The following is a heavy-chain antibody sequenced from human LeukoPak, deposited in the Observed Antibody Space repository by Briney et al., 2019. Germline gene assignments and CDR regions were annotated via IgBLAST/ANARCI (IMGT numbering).Heavy chain of an antibody. CDR2: ISSSSSSI. Sequence: GGSLRLSCAASGFTFSSYSMNWVRQAPGKGLEWASSISSSSSSIYYADSVKGRFTISRDNAKNSLHLQMNSLRAEDTAVFYCAREDYYGSGSPWYFDLWGRGTLVTVSS. CDR3: AREDYYGSGSPWYFDL. CDR1: GFTFSSYS. J-gene: IGHJ2*01. D-gene: IGHD3-10*01. V-gene: IGHV3-21*01.